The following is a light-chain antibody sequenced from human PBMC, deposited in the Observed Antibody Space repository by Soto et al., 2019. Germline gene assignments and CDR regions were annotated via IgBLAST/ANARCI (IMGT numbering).Light chain of an antibody. Sequence: EIVMTQSPATLSVSPGERATLSCRARQSVSSNLAWYQQKPFQAPSLLIYDAPTRATGIPARLSGSGSGTEFTLTISSLQSEDFAVYYCQQYNNWPPYTFGQGTKLEIK. CDR1: QSVSSN. CDR2: DAP. V-gene: IGKV3-15*01. CDR3: QQYNNWPPYT. J-gene: IGKJ2*01.